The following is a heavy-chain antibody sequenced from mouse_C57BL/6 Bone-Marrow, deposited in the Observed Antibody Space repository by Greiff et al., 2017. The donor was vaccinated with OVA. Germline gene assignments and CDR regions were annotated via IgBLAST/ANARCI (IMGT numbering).Heavy chain of an antibody. CDR2: IRNKANGYTT. D-gene: IGHD1-1*01. Sequence: EVQLQESGGGLVQPGGSLSLSCAASGFTFTDYYMSWVRQPPGKALEWLGFIRNKANGYTTEYSASVKGRFTISRDNSQSILYLQMNALRAEDSATYYCARSVYYYGSSFAYWGQGTLVTVSA. CDR1: GFTFTDYY. V-gene: IGHV7-3*01. CDR3: ARSVYYYGSSFAY. J-gene: IGHJ3*01.